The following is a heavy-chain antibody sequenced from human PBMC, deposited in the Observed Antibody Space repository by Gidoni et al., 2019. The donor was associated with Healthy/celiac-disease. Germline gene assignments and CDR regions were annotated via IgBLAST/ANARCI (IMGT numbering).Heavy chain of an antibody. CDR1: GGSFSGYY. CDR3: ARGTVTTLHYYYMDV. Sequence: QVQLQQWGAGLLKPSETLSLTCAVYGGSFSGYYWSWIRQPPGKGLEWIGEINHSGSTNYNPSLKSRVTISVDTSKNQFSLKLSSVTAADTAVYYCARGTVTTLHYYYMDVWGKGTTVTVSS. D-gene: IGHD4-17*01. CDR2: INHSGST. J-gene: IGHJ6*03. V-gene: IGHV4-34*01.